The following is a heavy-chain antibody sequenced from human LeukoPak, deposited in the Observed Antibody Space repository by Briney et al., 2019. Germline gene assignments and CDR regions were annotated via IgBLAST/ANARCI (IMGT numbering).Heavy chain of an antibody. CDR3: AKVRGTYSSGYFFDY. Sequence: PGRSLRLSRAASGFTFDNYAMHSVRQAPGKGLEWLSIISWNSGYIGYADSVKGRFTISRDNAKKSLDLQMNSLRAEDTAFYYCAKVRGTYSSGYFFDYWGQGTLVTVSS. CDR1: GFTFDNYA. J-gene: IGHJ4*02. D-gene: IGHD6-19*01. CDR2: ISWNSGYI. V-gene: IGHV3-9*01.